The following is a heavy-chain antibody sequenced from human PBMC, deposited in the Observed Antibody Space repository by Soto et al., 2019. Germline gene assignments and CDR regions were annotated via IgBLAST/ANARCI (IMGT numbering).Heavy chain of an antibody. CDR3: AGWRTDYYYYYGLDV. J-gene: IGHJ6*02. D-gene: IGHD2-8*02. CDR2: INSGNGNT. CDR1: GYTFTSYA. Sequence: ASVKVSWKASGYTFTSYAIHWVRQAPGQRLEWMGWINSGNGNTKSSQKFQGRVTITRDTSASTAYMELSSLRSEDTAVYYCAGWRTDYYYYYGLDVWGLGTTVTVSS. V-gene: IGHV1-3*01.